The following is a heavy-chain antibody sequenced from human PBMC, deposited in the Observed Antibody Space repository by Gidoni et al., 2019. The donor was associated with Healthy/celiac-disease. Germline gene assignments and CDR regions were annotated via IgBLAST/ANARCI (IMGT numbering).Heavy chain of an antibody. J-gene: IGHJ5*02. CDR3: ARDQQYNWFDP. V-gene: IGHV3-33*01. CDR1: GFTFSSYG. CDR2: IWYDGSNK. D-gene: IGHD6-13*01. Sequence: QVQLVESGGGVVQPGRSLRLSCAASGFTFSSYGMHWVRQAPGKGLEWVAVIWYDGSNKYYADSVKGRFTISRDNSKNTLYLQMNSLRAEDTAVYYCARDQQYNWFDPWGQGTLVTVSS.